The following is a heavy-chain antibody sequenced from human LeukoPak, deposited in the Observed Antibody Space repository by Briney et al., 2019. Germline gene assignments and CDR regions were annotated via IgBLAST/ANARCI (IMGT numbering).Heavy chain of an antibody. J-gene: IGHJ4*02. D-gene: IGHD3-16*01. CDR2: IKQDGSEK. CDR1: GFTFSSYW. Sequence: GGSLRLSRAASGFTFSSYWMSWVRQAPGKGLEWVANIKQDGSEKYYVDSVKGQCTISRDNAKNSLYLQMNSLRAEDTAVYYCARARRGYYFDYWGQGTLVTVSS. V-gene: IGHV3-7*01. CDR3: ARARRGYYFDY.